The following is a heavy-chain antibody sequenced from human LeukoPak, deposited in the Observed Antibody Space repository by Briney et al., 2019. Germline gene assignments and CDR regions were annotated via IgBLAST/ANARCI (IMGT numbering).Heavy chain of an antibody. V-gene: IGHV4-39*01. CDR2: IYYSGST. Sequence: PSETLSLTCTVSGGSISSSSYYWGWIRQPPGKGLEWIGSIYYSGSTYYNPSLKSRVTISVDTSKNQFSLKLSSVTAADTAVFYCARHTATMTYFDYWGQGTLVTVSS. CDR3: ARHTATMTYFDY. CDR1: GGSISSSSYY. D-gene: IGHD5-12*01. J-gene: IGHJ4*02.